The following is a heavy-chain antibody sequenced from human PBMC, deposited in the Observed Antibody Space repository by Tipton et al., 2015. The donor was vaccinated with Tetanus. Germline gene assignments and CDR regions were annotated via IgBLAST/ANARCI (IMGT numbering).Heavy chain of an antibody. CDR3: ARRRMAAAGGAFDI. J-gene: IGHJ3*02. D-gene: IGHD6-13*01. CDR2: IDPGDSDI. V-gene: IGHV5-51*01. CDR1: GYSFPSYW. Sequence: QSGAEVKKPGESLKISCEGSGYSFPSYWIGWVRQKPGKGLEWMGFIDPGDSDIRYSPSFQGQVTMSAAQSISTAYLQWRSLKASDSAIYYCARRRMAAAGGAFDIWGQGTLVTVSA.